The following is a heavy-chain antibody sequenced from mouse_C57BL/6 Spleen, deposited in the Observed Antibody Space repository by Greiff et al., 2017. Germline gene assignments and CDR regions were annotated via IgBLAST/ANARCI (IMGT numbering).Heavy chain of an antibody. Sequence: EVQLQQSVAELVRPGASVKLSCTASGFNIKNTYMHWVKQRPEQGLEWIGRIDPANGNTKYDPKFQGKATITADTSSNTAYLQLISLTSEDTAIYYCARESATVVAGDYFDYWGQGTTLTVSS. CDR1: GFNIKNTY. V-gene: IGHV14-3*01. D-gene: IGHD1-1*01. J-gene: IGHJ2*01. CDR3: ARESATVVAGDYFDY. CDR2: IDPANGNT.